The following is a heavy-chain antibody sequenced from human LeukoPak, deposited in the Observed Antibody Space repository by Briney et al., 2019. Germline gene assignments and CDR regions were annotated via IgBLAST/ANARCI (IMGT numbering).Heavy chain of an antibody. D-gene: IGHD1-26*01. Sequence: GGSLRLSCAASGFTFSSYSMTWVRQAPGKGLEWVSTISSSSSYIYYADSVKGRFTISRDNAKNSLYLQMNSLRAEDTAVYYCARVLSGSYLGGDWFDPWGQGTLVTVSP. CDR2: ISSSSSYI. CDR3: ARVLSGSYLGGDWFDP. V-gene: IGHV3-21*01. J-gene: IGHJ5*02. CDR1: GFTFSSYS.